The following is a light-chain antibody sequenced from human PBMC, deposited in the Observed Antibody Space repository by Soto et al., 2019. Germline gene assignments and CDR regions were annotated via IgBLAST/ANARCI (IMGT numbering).Light chain of an antibody. J-gene: IGKJ4*01. V-gene: IGKV3-15*01. Sequence: EIVMTQSPATLSVSPGERATLSCRASQSVSSNLAWYQQKPGQAPRLLIYGASTRATGIPARFSGSGSGTELTLTISSLQSEDFAVYYCQQYNNGPPPLTFGGGTKVEIK. CDR3: QQYNNGPPPLT. CDR2: GAS. CDR1: QSVSSN.